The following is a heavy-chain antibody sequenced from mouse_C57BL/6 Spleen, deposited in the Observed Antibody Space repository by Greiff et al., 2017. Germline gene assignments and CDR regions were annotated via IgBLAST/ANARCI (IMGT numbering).Heavy chain of an antibody. Sequence: QVQLLQPGAELVKPGASVKLSCTASGYTFTSYWMHWVKQRPGRGLEWIGRIDPNSGGTKYNEKFKSKATLTVDKPSSTAYMQLSSLTSEDSAVYYCARTYYYGSSWYFDGGGTGTTVTGSS. CDR1: GYTFTSYW. V-gene: IGHV1-72*01. CDR3: ARTYYYGSSWYFDG. D-gene: IGHD1-1*01. J-gene: IGHJ1*03. CDR2: IDPNSGGT.